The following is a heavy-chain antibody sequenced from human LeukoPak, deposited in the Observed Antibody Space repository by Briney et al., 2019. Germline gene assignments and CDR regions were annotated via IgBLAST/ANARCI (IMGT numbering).Heavy chain of an antibody. CDR3: ARVPVVPATLYYYYGMDV. D-gene: IGHD2-2*01. CDR2: IYYSGST. Sequence: SETLSLTCTVSGGSISSYYWSLIRQPPGKGLEWIWYIYYSGSTNYNPSLKSRVTISVDTSKNQFSLKLSSVTAADTAVYYCARVPVVPATLYYYYGMDVWGQGTTVTVSS. V-gene: IGHV4-59*01. CDR1: GGSISSYY. J-gene: IGHJ6*02.